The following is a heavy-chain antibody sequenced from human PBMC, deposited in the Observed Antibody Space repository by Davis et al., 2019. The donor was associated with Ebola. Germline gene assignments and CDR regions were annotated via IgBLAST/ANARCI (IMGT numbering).Heavy chain of an antibody. D-gene: IGHD1-26*01. V-gene: IGHV3-53*01. CDR1: GFTVTTNY. CDR2: IYGDGGT. CDR3: TTHQWA. Sequence: GESLKISCAVSGFTVTTNYMTWVRQAPGKGLDWVSVIYGDGGTYYADSVKGRFTISRDISKNTVYLQMNSLRAEDTAVYYCTTHQWAWGQGTLVTVSS. J-gene: IGHJ5*02.